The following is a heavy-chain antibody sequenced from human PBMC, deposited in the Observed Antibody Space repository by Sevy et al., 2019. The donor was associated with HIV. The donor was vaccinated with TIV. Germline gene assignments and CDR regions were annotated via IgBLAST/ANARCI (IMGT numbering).Heavy chain of an antibody. V-gene: IGHV3-48*01. CDR1: GFTFSSYS. D-gene: IGHD5-18*01. J-gene: IGHJ6*02. CDR2: ISSSSSTI. Sequence: GGSLRLSCAASGFTFSSYSMNWVRQAPGKGLERVSYISSSSSTIYYADSVKGRFTISRDNAKNSLYLQMNSLRAEDTAVYYCARDPDTAMTYYYYYGMDVWGQGTTVTVSS. CDR3: ARDPDTAMTYYYYYGMDV.